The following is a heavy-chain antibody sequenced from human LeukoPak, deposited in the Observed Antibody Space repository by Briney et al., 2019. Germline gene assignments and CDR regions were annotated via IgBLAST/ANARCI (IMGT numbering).Heavy chain of an antibody. Sequence: ASVKVSCKASGYTFTSYDINWVRQATGQGLEWMGWMNPNSGNTGYAQKFQGRVTMTRNTSISTAYMELSSLRSEDTAAYYCATWRKTYYYDSSGYYSDYWGQGTLVTVSS. D-gene: IGHD3-22*01. V-gene: IGHV1-8*01. J-gene: IGHJ4*02. CDR3: ATWRKTYYYDSSGYYSDY. CDR1: GYTFTSYD. CDR2: MNPNSGNT.